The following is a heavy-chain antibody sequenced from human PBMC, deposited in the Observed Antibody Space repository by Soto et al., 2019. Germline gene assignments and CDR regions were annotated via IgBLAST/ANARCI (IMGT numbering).Heavy chain of an antibody. J-gene: IGHJ3*02. V-gene: IGHV3-72*01. CDR1: GFTFSDHY. D-gene: IGHD3-22*01. CDR3: ARVPWYYDSGHAFDI. CDR2: TRNKANSYTT. Sequence: EVPLVESGGGLVQPGGSLRLSCAASGFTFSDHYMDWVRQAPGKGLEWVGRTRNKANSYTTEYAASVKGRFTISRDDSKNSLYLQMNSLKTEDTAVYYCARVPWYYDSGHAFDIWGQGTMVTVSS.